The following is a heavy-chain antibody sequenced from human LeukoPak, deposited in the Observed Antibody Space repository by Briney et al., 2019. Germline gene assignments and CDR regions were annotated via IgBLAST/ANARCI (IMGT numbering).Heavy chain of an antibody. V-gene: IGHV3-53*01. Sequence: PGGSLRLSCAASGFTVSSNYMSWVRQARGKGLEWVSVIYSGGTTYYADSVKGRFTISRDNCKNTLYLQMNSLRAADTAVYYCATESPSCGGDCFGYWGQGTLVTVSS. CDR1: GFTVSSNY. CDR3: ATESPSCGGDCFGY. CDR2: IYSGGTT. J-gene: IGHJ4*02. D-gene: IGHD2-21*01.